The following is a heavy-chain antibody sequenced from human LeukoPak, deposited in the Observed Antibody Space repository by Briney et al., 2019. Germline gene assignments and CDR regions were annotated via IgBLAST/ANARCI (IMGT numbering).Heavy chain of an antibody. Sequence: ASVKVSCKASGYTFTSYGISWVRQAPGQGLEWMGWISAYNGNTNYAQKLQGRVTMTTDTSTSTAYMELRSLRSDDTAVYYCARETYGSGIPPYYYGMDVWGQGTTVTVSS. V-gene: IGHV1-18*01. CDR2: ISAYNGNT. J-gene: IGHJ6*02. CDR1: GYTFTSYG. CDR3: ARETYGSGIPPYYYGMDV. D-gene: IGHD3-10*01.